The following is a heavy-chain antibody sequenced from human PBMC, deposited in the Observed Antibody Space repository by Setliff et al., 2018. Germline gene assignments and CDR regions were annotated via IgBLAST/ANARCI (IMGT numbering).Heavy chain of an antibody. V-gene: IGHV5-51*01. J-gene: IGHJ3*02. Sequence: PGESLKISCRASGYNFANYWIGWVRQMPGKGLEWMAIIYPDDSDSRHSPSFRGQVTVSADKSINTAYLQWSSLKASDTAMYYCARLSPYGDDAFDIWGQGTMVTVSS. CDR3: ARLSPYGDDAFDI. D-gene: IGHD4-17*01. CDR1: GYNFANYW. CDR2: IYPDDSDS.